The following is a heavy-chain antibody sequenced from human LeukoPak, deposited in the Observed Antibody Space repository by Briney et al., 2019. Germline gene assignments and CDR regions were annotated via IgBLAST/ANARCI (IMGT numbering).Heavy chain of an antibody. Sequence: GGSLRLSCAASGFTVSSNYMSWVRQAPGKGLELVSVIYSGGSTYYADSAKGRFTISRDNSKNTLYLQMNSLRAEDTAVYYCARDPDYYGMDVWGQGTTVTVSS. CDR1: GFTVSSNY. CDR2: IYSGGST. J-gene: IGHJ6*02. CDR3: ARDPDYYGMDV. V-gene: IGHV3-66*02.